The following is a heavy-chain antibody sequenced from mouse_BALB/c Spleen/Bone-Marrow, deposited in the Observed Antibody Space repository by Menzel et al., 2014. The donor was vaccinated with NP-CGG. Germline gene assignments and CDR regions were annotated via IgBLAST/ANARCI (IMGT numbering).Heavy chain of an antibody. CDR3: ARGRDYDVFSY. CDR1: GYTFTSYW. D-gene: IGHD2-4*01. V-gene: IGHV1-52*01. Sequence: VKLVESGAELVRPRASVKLSCKASGYTFTSYWMNWVKQRPEQGLEWIGRIDPYDSETHYNQKFKDKAILTVDESSSTAYMQLSSLTSEDSAVYYCARGRDYDVFSYWGQGTLVTVSA. CDR2: IDPYDSET. J-gene: IGHJ3*01.